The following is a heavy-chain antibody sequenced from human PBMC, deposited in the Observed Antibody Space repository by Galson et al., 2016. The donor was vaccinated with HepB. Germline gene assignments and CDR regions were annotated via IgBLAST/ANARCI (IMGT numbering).Heavy chain of an antibody. D-gene: IGHD7-27*01. CDR1: GGFFGSYA. V-gene: IGHV1-69*13. CDR3: ARQPGDFYGMDV. J-gene: IGHJ6*02. Sequence: SVKVSCKASGGFFGSYAINWVRQVPGQGLEWTAGIIPIYGTPNYAQKFQGRVTIIADESTSTTYMELSSLRSEDTAVYYCARQPGDFYGMDVWGQGTLVTASS. CDR2: IIPIYGTP.